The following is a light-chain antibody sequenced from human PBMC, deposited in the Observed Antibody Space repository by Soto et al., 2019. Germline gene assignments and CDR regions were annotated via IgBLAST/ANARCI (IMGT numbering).Light chain of an antibody. J-gene: IGKJ2*01. Sequence: EIVLTQSPGTPSLSPGERATLSCRASQSVHSTYLAWYQHKPGQTPRLLIYGASSRTKGTPDRFSGGGSGTDFPLSISGLEREDFAVYYCLQYGSSPATFGQGTKLEIK. CDR2: GAS. CDR3: LQYGSSPAT. V-gene: IGKV3-20*01. CDR1: QSVHSTY.